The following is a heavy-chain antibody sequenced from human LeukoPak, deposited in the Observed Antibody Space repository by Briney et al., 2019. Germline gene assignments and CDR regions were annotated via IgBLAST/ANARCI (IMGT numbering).Heavy chain of an antibody. V-gene: IGHV3-74*01. CDR3: ARDRYCSSTSCLNWFDP. CDR2: INSDGSST. J-gene: IGHJ5*02. Sequence: GGSLRLSCAASGFTFSSYWLHWVRQAPGKGLVWVSRINSDGSSTSYADSVKGRFTISRDNAKNTLYLQMNSLRAEDTAVYYCARDRYCSSTSCLNWFDPWGQGTLVTVSS. D-gene: IGHD2-2*01. CDR1: GFTFSSYW.